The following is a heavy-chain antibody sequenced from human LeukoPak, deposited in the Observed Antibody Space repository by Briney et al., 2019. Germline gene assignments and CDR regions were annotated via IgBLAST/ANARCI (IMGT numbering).Heavy chain of an antibody. CDR3: ARGKGSSWFDY. Sequence: ASVTVSFMLSVYTFTHWYMHWVRQAPGQGLEWMGWVDPKSGGTTYGQKFRGRVTMTRDTSISTVYMDLSSLRSDDTAFYYCARGKGSSWFDYWGQGTLVTVSS. J-gene: IGHJ4*02. CDR1: VYTFTHWY. V-gene: IGHV1-2*02. D-gene: IGHD6-13*01. CDR2: VDPKSGGT.